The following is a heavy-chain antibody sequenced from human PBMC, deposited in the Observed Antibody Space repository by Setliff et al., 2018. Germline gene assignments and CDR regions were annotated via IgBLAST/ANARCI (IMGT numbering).Heavy chain of an antibody. CDR2: IRHDGNNK. Sequence: GGSLRLSCAASGFTFSSFWMSWVRQAPGKGLEWVAFIRHDGNNKYYKDSVRGRFTISRDNSKNTVYLQMNSLRPEDTAVYYCAKELIEVMMTGLEFWGQGTMVTVSS. CDR1: GFTFSSFW. J-gene: IGHJ4*02. V-gene: IGHV3-30*02. D-gene: IGHD3-22*01. CDR3: AKELIEVMMTGLEF.